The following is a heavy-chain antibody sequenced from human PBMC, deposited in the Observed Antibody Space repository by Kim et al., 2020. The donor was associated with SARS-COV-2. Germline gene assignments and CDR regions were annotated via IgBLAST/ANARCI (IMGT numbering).Heavy chain of an antibody. CDR3: STDLAQGLASPYCYGIDV. Sequence: GGSLRLSCAASGFTFRDYALHWVRQAPGKGPEWVSVISYDVTNKYSADSVRGRCTFSRDNSNATLYLHMNILRLHNTGPSYYSTDLAQGLASPYCYGIDV. CDR2: ISYDVTNK. D-gene: IGHD6-19*01. CDR1: GFTFRDYA. J-gene: IGHJ6*01. V-gene: IGHV3-30-3*01.